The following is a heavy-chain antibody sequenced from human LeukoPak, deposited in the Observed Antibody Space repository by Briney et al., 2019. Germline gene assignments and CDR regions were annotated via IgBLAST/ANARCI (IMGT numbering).Heavy chain of an antibody. CDR2: VHHGGNT. J-gene: IGHJ3*02. CDR1: GYSISNGYY. D-gene: IGHD3-22*01. V-gene: IGHV4-38-2*01. Sequence: SETLSLTCSVSGYSISNGYYWGWIRQPPGKGLEFIGSVHHGGNTYYKASLKSRVTISLDTSKNQVSLRLSSVTAADTAVYYCARRRSQTYYYDSSGLGRSAFDIWGQGTMVTVFS. CDR3: ARRRSQTYYYDSSGLGRSAFDI.